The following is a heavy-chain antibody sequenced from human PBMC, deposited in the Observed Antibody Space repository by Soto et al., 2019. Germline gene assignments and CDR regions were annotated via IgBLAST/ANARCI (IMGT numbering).Heavy chain of an antibody. V-gene: IGHV1-69*06. J-gene: IGHJ6*02. CDR1: GGTCSSYA. Sequence: QVQLVQSGAEVKKPGSSVKVSCKASGGTCSSYAISWVRQAPGQGLEWMGGIIPMFGTANYAQRFRGRVTMTADKSTSTPYLELSSLISEDTAVYYCARDYYDNSGYLTRGYGLDVWGQGTTVTVSS. CDR2: IIPMFGTA. CDR3: ARDYYDNSGYLTRGYGLDV. D-gene: IGHD3-22*01.